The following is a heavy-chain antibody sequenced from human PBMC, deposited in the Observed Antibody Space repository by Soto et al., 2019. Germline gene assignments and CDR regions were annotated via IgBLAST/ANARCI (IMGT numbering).Heavy chain of an antibody. CDR1: GGTFSSYA. D-gene: IGHD3-10*01. Sequence: SVQVTCKASGGTFSSYAISWVRQAPGQGLEWMGGIIPIFGTANYAQKFQGRVTITADKSTSTAYMELNSLRAGDTAVYYCASFYGSGSSFDYWGQGTPVTVSS. J-gene: IGHJ4*02. CDR2: IIPIFGTA. V-gene: IGHV1-69*06. CDR3: ASFYGSGSSFDY.